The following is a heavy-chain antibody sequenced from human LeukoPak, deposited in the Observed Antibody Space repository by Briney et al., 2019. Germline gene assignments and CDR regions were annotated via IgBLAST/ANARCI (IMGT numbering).Heavy chain of an antibody. Sequence: SETLSLTCTVSGGSISSSSYYWGWLRQPPGKGLEWIGSIYYSGSTYYNPSLKSRVTISVDTSKNQFSLKLSSVTAADTAVYYCARLSYDYVWGSYRYAIDYWGQGTLVTVSS. CDR3: ARLSYDYVWGSYRYAIDY. CDR2: IYYSGST. J-gene: IGHJ4*02. CDR1: GGSISSSSYY. D-gene: IGHD3-16*02. V-gene: IGHV4-39*01.